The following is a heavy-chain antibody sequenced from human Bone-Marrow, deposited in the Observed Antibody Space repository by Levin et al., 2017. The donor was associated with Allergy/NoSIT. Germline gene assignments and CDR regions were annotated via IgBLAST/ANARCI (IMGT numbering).Heavy chain of an antibody. J-gene: IGHJ4*02. CDR1: GYTFNNYE. V-gene: IGHV1-18*01. CDR2: IRAHNGDT. Sequence: PMASVKVSCKASGYTFNNYEIAWLRQAPGQGLEWMGWIRAHNGDTYSAQKFQDRVTMTTDTSTTTAYLELRSLKSDDTAFYYCARGAVLGYGDYEPREFDYWGQGTLVTVSS. CDR3: ARGAVLGYGDYEPREFDY. D-gene: IGHD4-17*01.